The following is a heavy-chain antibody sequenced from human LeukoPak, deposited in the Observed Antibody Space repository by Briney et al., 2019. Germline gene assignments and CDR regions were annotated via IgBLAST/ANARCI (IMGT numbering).Heavy chain of an antibody. V-gene: IGHV3-23*01. Sequence: GGSLRLSCAVSGITLSNYGMSWVRQAPGKGLEWVAGISDSGGSTNYADSVKGRFTISRDNPKNTLYLQMNSLRAEDTAMYFCAKRGVVIRVILVGFHKEAYYFDSWGQGALVTVSS. CDR2: ISDSGGST. J-gene: IGHJ4*02. CDR1: GITLSNYG. CDR3: AKRGVVIRVILVGFHKEAYYFDS. D-gene: IGHD3-22*01.